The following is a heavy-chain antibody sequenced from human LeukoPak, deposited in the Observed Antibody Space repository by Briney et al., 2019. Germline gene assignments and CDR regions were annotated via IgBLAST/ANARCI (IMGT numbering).Heavy chain of an antibody. CDR3: ARVPAVGDYVRASLSY. CDR1: GFTFSSYA. D-gene: IGHD4-17*01. Sequence: PGGSLRLSCAASGFTFSSYAMHWVRQAPGKGLEWVAVISYDGSNKYYADSVKGRFTISRDNSKNTLYLQMNSLRAEDTAVYYCARVPAVGDYVRASLSYWGQGTLVTVSS. J-gene: IGHJ4*02. CDR2: ISYDGSNK. V-gene: IGHV3-30*04.